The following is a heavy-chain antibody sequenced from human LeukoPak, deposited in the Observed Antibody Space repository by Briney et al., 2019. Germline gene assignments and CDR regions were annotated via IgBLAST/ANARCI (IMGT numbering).Heavy chain of an antibody. D-gene: IGHD3-10*01. CDR3: ARTVYGSGSYHFDY. J-gene: IGHJ4*02. CDR1: GYTFTSYG. V-gene: IGHV1-69*05. Sequence: GASVKVSCKASGYTFTSYGISWVRQAPGQGLEWMGGIIPIFGTANYAQKFQGRLTITTDESTSTAYMELSSLRSEDTAVYYCARTVYGSGSYHFDYWGQGTLVTVSS. CDR2: IIPIFGTA.